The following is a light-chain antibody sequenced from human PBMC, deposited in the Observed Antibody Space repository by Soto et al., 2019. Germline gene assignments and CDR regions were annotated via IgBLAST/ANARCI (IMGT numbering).Light chain of an antibody. Sequence: DIQMTQAPSTLSAFVGERVTITCRASQSVNSWLAXYHXRPGKAPKLLIYDASTLESGVPSRFSGSGSGTEFTLTISSLQPDDFATYYCHQYNSYHTFGGGTKVDI. CDR1: QSVNSW. V-gene: IGKV1-5*01. J-gene: IGKJ4*01. CDR2: DAS. CDR3: HQYNSYHT.